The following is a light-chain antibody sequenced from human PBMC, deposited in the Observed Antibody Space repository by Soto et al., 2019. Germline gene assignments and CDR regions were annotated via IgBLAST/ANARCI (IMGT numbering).Light chain of an antibody. CDR1: QTVSKTY. J-gene: IGKJ2*01. Sequence: EIVLTQSPGTLSLSPGEGATLSCRGSQTVSKTYLAWYQQKPGQAPRLLIYAASRRATGVPDRFSGSGSGTDFTLSISRLEPGDSAVYYCQQYGRSSYTFGQGTKLEIK. CDR2: AAS. V-gene: IGKV3-20*01. CDR3: QQYGRSSYT.